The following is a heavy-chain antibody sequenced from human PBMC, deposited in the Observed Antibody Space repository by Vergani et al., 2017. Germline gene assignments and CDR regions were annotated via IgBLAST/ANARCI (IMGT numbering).Heavy chain of an antibody. V-gene: IGHV3-23*01. J-gene: IGHJ4*02. CDR3: ARLSYDTTPYLQGGYDC. Sequence: EVQLLQSGGGVIQPGGSVRLSCAASGFTFSACPMTWVRQAPWKGLEWVSAISARYPSTYYADSEKGRFTISRDNSKNMLYLQMNSLRAEDTAVYYCARLSYDTTPYLQGGYDCWGQGTLVSVSS. CDR2: ISARYPST. D-gene: IGHD3-22*01. CDR1: GFTFSACP.